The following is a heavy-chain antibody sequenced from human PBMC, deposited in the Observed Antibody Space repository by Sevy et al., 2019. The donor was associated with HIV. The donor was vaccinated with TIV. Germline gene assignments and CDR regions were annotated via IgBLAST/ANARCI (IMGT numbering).Heavy chain of an antibody. CDR1: GGSFSSYY. V-gene: IGHV4-34*01. D-gene: IGHD6-13*01. CDR2: INHSGST. Sequence: SETLSLTCAVYGGSFSSYYWSWIRQPPGKGLEWIGEINHSGSTNYNPSLKSRVTISVDTSKNQFSLKLSSVTAADTAVYYCARGKAAAGPPRGKYYFDYWGQGTLVTVSS. J-gene: IGHJ4*02. CDR3: ARGKAAAGPPRGKYYFDY.